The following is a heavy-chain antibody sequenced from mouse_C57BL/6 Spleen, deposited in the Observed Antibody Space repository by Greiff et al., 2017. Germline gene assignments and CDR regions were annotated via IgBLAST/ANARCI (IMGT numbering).Heavy chain of an antibody. Sequence: VQLQQSGAELVRPGASVKLSCTASGFNIKDDYMHWVKQRPEQGLEWIGWIDPENGDTEYASKFQGKATITADTSSNTAYLQLSSLTSEDTAVYYCTTGRSPFAYWGQGTLVTVSA. CDR3: TTGRSPFAY. J-gene: IGHJ3*01. D-gene: IGHD1-1*01. CDR1: GFNIKDDY. V-gene: IGHV14-4*01. CDR2: IDPENGDT.